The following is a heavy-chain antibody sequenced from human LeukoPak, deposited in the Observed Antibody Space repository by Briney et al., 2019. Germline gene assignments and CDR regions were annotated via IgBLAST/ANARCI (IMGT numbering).Heavy chain of an antibody. CDR1: GGTFTSYA. J-gene: IGHJ6*03. CDR2: IIPIFGTA. CDR3: ARCAVNRYNWNDDNFYYYYMDV. D-gene: IGHD1-1*01. Sequence: GSSVKVSCKASGGTFTSYAISWVRQAPGQGLEWMGGIIPIFGTANYAQKFQGRVTMTTDTSTSTAYMELRSLRSGDTAVYYCARCAVNRYNWNDDNFYYYYMDVWGKGTTVTISS. V-gene: IGHV1-69*05.